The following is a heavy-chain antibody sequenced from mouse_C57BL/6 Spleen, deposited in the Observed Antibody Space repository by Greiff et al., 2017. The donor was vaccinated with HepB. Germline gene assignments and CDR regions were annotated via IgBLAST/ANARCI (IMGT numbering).Heavy chain of an antibody. CDR2: IDPNSGGT. CDR1: GYTFTSYW. CDR3: ARGFITTVVATDYFDY. J-gene: IGHJ2*01. V-gene: IGHV1-72*01. Sequence: VQLQQPGAELVKPGASVKLSCKASGYTFTSYWMHWVKQRPGRGLEWIGRIDPNSGGTKYNEKFKSKATLTVDKPSSTAYMQLSSLTSEDSAVYYCARGFITTVVATDYFDYWGQGTTLTVSS. D-gene: IGHD1-1*01.